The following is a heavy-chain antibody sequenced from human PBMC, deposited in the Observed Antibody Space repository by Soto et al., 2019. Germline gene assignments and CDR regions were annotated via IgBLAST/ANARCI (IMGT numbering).Heavy chain of an antibody. CDR2: IWYDGSNK. CDR3: ARASRGYSYGAFDY. Sequence: GGSLRLSCAASGFTFSSYGMHWVRQAPGKGLEWVAVIWYDGSNKYYADSVKGRFTISRDNSKNTLYLQMNSLSAEDTAVYYCARASRGYSYGAFDYWGQGTLVTVSS. V-gene: IGHV3-33*01. D-gene: IGHD5-18*01. CDR1: GFTFSSYG. J-gene: IGHJ4*02.